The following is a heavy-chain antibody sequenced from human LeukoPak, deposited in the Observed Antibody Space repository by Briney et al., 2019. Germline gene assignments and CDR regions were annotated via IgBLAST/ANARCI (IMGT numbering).Heavy chain of an antibody. CDR3: ARDFEYSGFYYYYYGMDV. V-gene: IGHV3-33*08. D-gene: IGHD5-12*01. CDR1: GFTFSSYA. Sequence: GGSLRLSCAASGFTFSSYAMSWVRQAPGKGLEWVAVIWYDGSNKYYADSVKGRFTISRDNSKNTLYLQMNSLRAEDTAVYYCARDFEYSGFYYYYYGMDVWGQGTTVTVSS. J-gene: IGHJ6*02. CDR2: IWYDGSNK.